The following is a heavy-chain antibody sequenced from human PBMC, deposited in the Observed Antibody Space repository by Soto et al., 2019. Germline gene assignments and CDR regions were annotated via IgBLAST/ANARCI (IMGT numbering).Heavy chain of an antibody. V-gene: IGHV1-69*13. CDR3: ARDRDSALVPGDYSCFGMDV. CDR1: GCTFSSYG. J-gene: IGHJ6*02. CDR2: IIPIFDRA. D-gene: IGHD5-18*01. Sequence: SVKVSCKASGCTFSSYGISWVRQAPGQGLEWMGGIIPIFDRANYAQKFQGRVTITAGESTSTTYMELSSLRSEDTAVYYCARDRDSALVPGDYSCFGMDVWGQGTTVTVSS.